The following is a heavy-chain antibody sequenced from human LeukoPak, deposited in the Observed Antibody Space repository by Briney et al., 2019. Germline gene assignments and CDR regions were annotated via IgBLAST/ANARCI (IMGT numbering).Heavy chain of an antibody. J-gene: IGHJ4*02. CDR2: ISSSSSYI. V-gene: IGHV3-21*01. CDR1: GFTFSSYS. CDR3: TREASSYYYDSSGYYFDY. D-gene: IGHD3-22*01. Sequence: GGSLRLSCAASGFTFSSYSMNWVRQAPGKGLEWVSSISSSSSYIYYADSVKGRFTISRDNAKNSLYLQMNSLRAEDTAVYYCTREASSYYYDSSGYYFDYWGQGTLATVSS.